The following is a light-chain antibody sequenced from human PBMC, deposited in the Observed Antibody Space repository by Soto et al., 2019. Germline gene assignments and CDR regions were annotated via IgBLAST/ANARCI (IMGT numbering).Light chain of an antibody. J-gene: IGKJ3*01. CDR1: QSIITY. CDR3: QQLNSYPLT. CDR2: AAT. V-gene: IGKV1-39*01. Sequence: DIPMTQSPSSLSASVGDRVTITCRASQSIITYLNWYQQKPGKAPKLLIYAATSLQSGVPSRFSGSGSGTDFSLTISSLQPEDFATYYCQQLNSYPLTFGPGTNVDIK.